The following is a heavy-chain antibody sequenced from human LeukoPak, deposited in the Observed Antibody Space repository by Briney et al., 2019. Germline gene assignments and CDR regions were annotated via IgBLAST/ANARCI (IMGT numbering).Heavy chain of an antibody. CDR2: ISSNGGTT. V-gene: IGHV3-64*02. CDR1: GFTFSSYA. Sequence: SGGPLRLSCAASGFTFSSYAMHWVRQAPGKGLEYVSGISSNGGTTYDADSVKGRFTISRDNSKNTLYLQMGSLRAVDMAVYYCARAASFDYWGQGTLVTVTS. J-gene: IGHJ4*02. CDR3: ARAASFDY.